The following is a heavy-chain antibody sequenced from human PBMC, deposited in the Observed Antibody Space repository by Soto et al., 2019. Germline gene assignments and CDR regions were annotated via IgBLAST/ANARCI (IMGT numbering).Heavy chain of an antibody. V-gene: IGHV3-74*01. D-gene: IGHD6-13*01. Sequence: EVQLVESGGGLVQPGGSLRLSCAVSGFRFSNYWMNWGRQAPGKGLVWVSHITSDGSGTGYADSVKGRFTISRDNAKNTLSLQMSSMRAEDTGVYYCARGVEAAGTDYCGNGTLVTVSS. CDR1: GFRFSNYW. J-gene: IGHJ4*01. CDR3: ARGVEAAGTDY. CDR2: ITSDGSGT.